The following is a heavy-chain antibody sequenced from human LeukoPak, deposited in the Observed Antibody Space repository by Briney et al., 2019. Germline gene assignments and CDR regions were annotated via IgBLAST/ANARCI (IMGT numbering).Heavy chain of an antibody. D-gene: IGHD5-18*01. J-gene: IGHJ4*02. CDR2: IRSKANSYAT. CDR1: GFTFSGSA. CDR3: AKDGPTAMVTIPTYFDY. Sequence: GGSLKLSCAASGFTFSGSAMHWVRQASGKGLEWVGRIRSKANSYATAYAASVKGRFTISRDDSKNTLYLQMNSLRAEDTAVYYCAKDGPTAMVTIPTYFDYWGQGTLVTVSS. V-gene: IGHV3-73*01.